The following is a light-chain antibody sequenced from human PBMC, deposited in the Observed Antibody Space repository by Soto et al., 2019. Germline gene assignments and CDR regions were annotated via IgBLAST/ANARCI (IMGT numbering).Light chain of an antibody. V-gene: IGKV3-11*01. CDR1: QSVSSY. J-gene: IGKJ1*01. Sequence: EIVLTQSPATLSLSPGEIATLSCRSSQSVSSYLAWYQQKPGQAPRLLIYDASNRATGIPARFSGSGSGTDFTLTISSLEPEDFAVYYCQQRSNWPPKTFGQGTKWIS. CDR3: QQRSNWPPKT. CDR2: DAS.